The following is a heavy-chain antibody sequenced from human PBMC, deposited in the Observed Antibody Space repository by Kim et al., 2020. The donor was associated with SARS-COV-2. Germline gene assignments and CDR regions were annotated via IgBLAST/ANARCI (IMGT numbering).Heavy chain of an antibody. CDR3: ARAGVGYYGSGSTSFDY. D-gene: IGHD3-10*01. J-gene: IGHJ4*02. V-gene: IGHV4-39*07. Sequence: LKSRVTISVDTSKNQFSLKLSSVTAADTAVYYCARAGVGYYGSGSTSFDYWGQGTLVTVSS.